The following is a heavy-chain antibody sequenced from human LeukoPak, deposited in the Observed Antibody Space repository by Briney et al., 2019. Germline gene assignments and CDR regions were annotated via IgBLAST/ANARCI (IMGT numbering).Heavy chain of an antibody. CDR3: AREHCSSTSCYEEFDY. Sequence: PGGSLRLSCAASGFTFSDYYMSWIRQAPGKGLEWVSYISSSGSTIYYADSVKGQFTISRDNAKNSLYLQMNSLRAEDTAVYYCAREHCSSTSCYEEFDYWGQGTLVTVSS. V-gene: IGHV3-11*01. J-gene: IGHJ4*02. CDR2: ISSSGSTI. D-gene: IGHD2-2*01. CDR1: GFTFSDYY.